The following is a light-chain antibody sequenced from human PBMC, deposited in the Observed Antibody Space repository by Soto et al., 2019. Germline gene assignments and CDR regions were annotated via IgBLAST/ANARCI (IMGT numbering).Light chain of an antibody. Sequence: QTVVTQEPSFSVSPGRTVTLTCGLSSGSVSTSYYPSWYQLTPGQAPRTLIYSTNTRSSGVPNRFSGSILENKAALTITGXXAXXXXXXXXVLYMGTGISVFGGGTKLXVL. J-gene: IGLJ3*02. CDR1: SGSVSTSYY. V-gene: IGLV8-61*01. CDR2: STN. CDR3: VLYMGTGISV.